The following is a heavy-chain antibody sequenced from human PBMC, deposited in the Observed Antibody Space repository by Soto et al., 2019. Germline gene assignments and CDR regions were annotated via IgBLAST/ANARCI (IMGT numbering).Heavy chain of an antibody. Sequence: ASVKVSCKASGGTFSSYAISWVRQAPGQGLEWMGGIIPIFGTANYAQKFQGRVTITADESTSTAYMELSSLRSEDTAVYYCARDPLAYCGGDCNGNWFDPWGQGTLVTVSS. V-gene: IGHV1-69*13. CDR2: IIPIFGTA. CDR3: ARDPLAYCGGDCNGNWFDP. D-gene: IGHD2-21*02. J-gene: IGHJ5*02. CDR1: GGTFSSYA.